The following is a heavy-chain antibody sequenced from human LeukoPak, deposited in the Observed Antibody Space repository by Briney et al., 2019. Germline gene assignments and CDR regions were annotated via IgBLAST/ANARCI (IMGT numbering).Heavy chain of an antibody. CDR1: GFTFSDYY. D-gene: IGHD3-9*01. CDR3: AKSDILTGYYTYYFDY. V-gene: IGHV3-11*01. CDR2: ISSSGSTI. Sequence: PGGSLRLSCAASGFTFSDYYMSWIRQAPGKGLEWVSYISSSGSTIYYADSVKGRFTISRDNAKNSLYLQMNSLRAEDTAVYYCAKSDILTGYYTYYFDYWGQGTLVTVSS. J-gene: IGHJ4*02.